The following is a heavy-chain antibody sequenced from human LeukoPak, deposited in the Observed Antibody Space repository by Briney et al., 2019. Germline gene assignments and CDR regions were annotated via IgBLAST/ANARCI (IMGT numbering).Heavy chain of an antibody. J-gene: IGHJ4*02. D-gene: IGHD4-11*01. Sequence: SQTLSLTCTVSGFSINSGGSYWSWLRQSPGKGLEWIGYIYHSGNSYYNPSLKSRVTMSVDKSKNQFSLSLSSVTAADTAVYYCTRVTPKTTVAVFDYWGLGTLVTVSS. V-gene: IGHV4-30-2*06. CDR1: GFSINSGGSY. CDR3: TRVTPKTTVAVFDY. CDR2: IYHSGNS.